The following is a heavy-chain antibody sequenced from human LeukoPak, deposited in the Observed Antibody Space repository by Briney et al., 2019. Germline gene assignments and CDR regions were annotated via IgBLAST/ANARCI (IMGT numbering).Heavy chain of an antibody. CDR1: GGTFSSYA. CDR3: ASGYDSSGSYPPFDY. V-gene: IGHV1-69*06. CDR2: IIPIFGTA. D-gene: IGHD3-22*01. J-gene: IGHJ4*02. Sequence: GSSVKVSCKASGGTFSSYAISWVRQAPGQGLEWMGGIIPIFGTANYAQKFQGRVTITADKSTSTAYMELSSLRSEDTAVYYCASGYDSSGSYPPFDYWGQGTLVTVSS.